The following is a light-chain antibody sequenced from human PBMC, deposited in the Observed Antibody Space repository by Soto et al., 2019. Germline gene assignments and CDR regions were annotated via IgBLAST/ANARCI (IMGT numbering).Light chain of an antibody. CDR3: TSYASGSSHVV. Sequence: QSALTQPASVSGSPGQSITLSCTGTSSDIGGYDYVSWYQRHPGKAPKLIIYDVNNRPSGFSNRFSGYKSGNTASLTISGLQAEDEDDYYCTSYASGSSHVVFGGGTKLTVL. V-gene: IGLV2-14*01. J-gene: IGLJ2*01. CDR1: SSDIGGYDY. CDR2: DVN.